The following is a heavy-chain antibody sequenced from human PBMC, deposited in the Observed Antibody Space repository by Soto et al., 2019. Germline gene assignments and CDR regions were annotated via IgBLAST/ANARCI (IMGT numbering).Heavy chain of an antibody. CDR2: INSDGSST. Sequence: PXGSLRRSCSASGFTFSSYAMHWVRQAPGKGLVWVSRINSDGSSTSHADSVKGRFTISRDNAKNTLYLQMSSLRAEDTAVYYCARPQYLPDDVFDVWGRGTVVTVS. D-gene: IGHD2-2*01. CDR3: ARPQYLPDDVFDV. V-gene: IGHV3-74*01. J-gene: IGHJ3*01. CDR1: GFTFSSYA.